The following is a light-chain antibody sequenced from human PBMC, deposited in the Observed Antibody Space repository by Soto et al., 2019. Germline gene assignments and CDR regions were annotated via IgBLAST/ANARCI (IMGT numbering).Light chain of an antibody. CDR1: HSISSW. J-gene: IGKJ1*01. CDR3: QQYNSYST. CDR2: DAS. Sequence: DIPMTQSPSTLSASVGDRVTITCRASHSISSWLAWYQQKPGKAPKLLIYDASNLESGVPSRFSGSGSGAEFTLTISSLQPDDFATYYCQQYNSYSTFGQGTKVEIK. V-gene: IGKV1-5*01.